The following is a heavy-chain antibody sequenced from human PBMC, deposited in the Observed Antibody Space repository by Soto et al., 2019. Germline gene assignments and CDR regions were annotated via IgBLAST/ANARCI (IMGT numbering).Heavy chain of an antibody. J-gene: IGHJ4*02. CDR1: GGSISSYY. CDR3: ARGRHGITIFGVVIGSTIYYFDY. V-gene: IGHV4-34*01. Sequence: SETLSLTCTVSGGSISSYYWSWIRQPPGKGLEWIGEINHSGSTNYNPSLKSRVTISVDTSKNQFSLKLSSVTAADTAVYYCARGRHGITIFGVVIGSTIYYFDYWGQGTLVTVSS. D-gene: IGHD3-3*01. CDR2: INHSGST.